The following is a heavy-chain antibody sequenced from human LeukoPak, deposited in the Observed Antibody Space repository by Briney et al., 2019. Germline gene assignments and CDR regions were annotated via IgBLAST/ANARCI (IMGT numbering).Heavy chain of an antibody. Sequence: GGSLRLSCAASGFTLSSQNMHWVRQAPGRGLEWVAVMSADGTTKYYADSVKGRFTISRDNSRNTLYLQMNSLRAEDTAVYYCAKEANVLRFLEWLPSDFDYWGQGTLVTVSS. CDR1: GFTLSSQN. J-gene: IGHJ4*02. CDR2: MSADGTTK. V-gene: IGHV3-30-3*01. D-gene: IGHD3-3*01. CDR3: AKEANVLRFLEWLPSDFDY.